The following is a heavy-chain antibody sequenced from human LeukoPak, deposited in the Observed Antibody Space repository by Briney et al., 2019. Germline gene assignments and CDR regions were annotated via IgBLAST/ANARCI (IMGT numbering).Heavy chain of an antibody. Sequence: PGESLKISCKGSGYSFTSYWIGWVRQMPGKGLEWMGIIYPGDSDTRYSPSFQGQVTISADKSISTAYLQWSSLKASDTAMYYCARGALCLGYCSGGSCYGHGYWGQGTLVTVSS. V-gene: IGHV5-51*01. CDR3: ARGALCLGYCSGGSCYGHGY. J-gene: IGHJ4*02. D-gene: IGHD2-15*01. CDR2: IYPGDSDT. CDR1: GYSFTSYW.